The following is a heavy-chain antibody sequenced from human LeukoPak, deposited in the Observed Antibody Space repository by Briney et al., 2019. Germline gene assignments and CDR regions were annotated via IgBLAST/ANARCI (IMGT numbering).Heavy chain of an antibody. CDR1: GGSISSYY. V-gene: IGHV4-59*12. J-gene: IGHJ5*02. CDR3: ARGIFCGGRNQYIWFDL. CDR2: IYYSGST. Sequence: SETLSLTCTVSGGSISSYYWSWIRQPPGKGLEWIGYIYYSGSTNYNPSLKSRITISVVTSKSQFSLRLTSVTAADTAVYYCARGIFCGGRNQYIWFDLWGQGTLVTVSS. D-gene: IGHD4-23*01.